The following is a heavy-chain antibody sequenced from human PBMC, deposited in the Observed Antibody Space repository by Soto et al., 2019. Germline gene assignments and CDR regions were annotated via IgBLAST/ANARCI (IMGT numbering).Heavy chain of an antibody. V-gene: IGHV1-58*01. Sequence: GASVKVSCKTSGFTFSTSAVHWVRQARGHRLQWIGWIDVGSGNANYAQMLQERVTISRDTSTTTAYMELTSLRSDDTAVYYCALLSYCTTVPCFYLDYWGQGTPVTVSS. J-gene: IGHJ4*02. CDR3: ALLSYCTTVPCFYLDY. D-gene: IGHD2-8*01. CDR1: GFTFSTSA. CDR2: IDVGSGNA.